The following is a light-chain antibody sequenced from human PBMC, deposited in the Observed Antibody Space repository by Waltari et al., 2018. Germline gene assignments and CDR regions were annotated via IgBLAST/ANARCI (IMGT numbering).Light chain of an antibody. V-gene: IGLV2-14*01. CDR3: SSYTSIIPPFL. Sequence: QSALTQPASVSGSPGQSITISCPRSSSDLGGYSFVSWYQQHPGKAPNLMIYDVSHRPSGVSNRFSGSTSGNTASLTISGLQPEDEADYYCSSYTSIIPPFLFGTGTKVTVL. CDR2: DVS. J-gene: IGLJ1*01. CDR1: SSDLGGYSF.